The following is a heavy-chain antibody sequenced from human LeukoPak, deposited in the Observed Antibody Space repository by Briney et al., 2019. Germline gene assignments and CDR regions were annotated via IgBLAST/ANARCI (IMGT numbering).Heavy chain of an antibody. D-gene: IGHD6-6*01. CDR3: ATLEQGIAARPHDAFDI. CDR2: IIPIFGTA. Sequence: ASVKVSCKASGGTFSSYAISWVRQAPGQGLEWMGGIIPIFGTANYAQKFQGRVTITADKSTSTAYMELSSLRSEDTAVYYCATLEQGIAARPHDAFDIWGQGTMVTVSS. CDR1: GGTFSSYA. J-gene: IGHJ3*02. V-gene: IGHV1-69*06.